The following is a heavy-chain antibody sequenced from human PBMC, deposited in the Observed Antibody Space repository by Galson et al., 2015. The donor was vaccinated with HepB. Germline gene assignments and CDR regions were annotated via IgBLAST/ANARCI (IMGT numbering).Heavy chain of an antibody. V-gene: IGHV1-69*13. CDR3: AREGKATTPNPVHY. D-gene: IGHD1/OR15-1a*01. CDR1: GGTFNDYT. CDR2: ITPIFGTP. Sequence: SVKVSCKASGGTFNDYTISWVRQAPGQGLEWMGGITPIFGTPNYAQKFQGRVTITADESMNTAYMELGSLRSDDTAVYYCAREGKATTPNPVHYWGQGTLVTVSS. J-gene: IGHJ4*02.